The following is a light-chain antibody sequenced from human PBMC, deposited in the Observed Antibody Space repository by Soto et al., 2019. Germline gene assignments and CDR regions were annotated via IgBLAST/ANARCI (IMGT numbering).Light chain of an antibody. CDR3: QHRSDWPPILT. Sequence: EVVLTHALATPSQIPGESATLSCRASETISNQLAWYQQKPGQAPRLLMYDASHRVTGIPARFSGSGSGTDFTLIISSLEPADFAVYFCQHRSDWPPILTFGQG. J-gene: IGKJ2*01. V-gene: IGKV3-11*01. CDR1: ETISNQ. CDR2: DAS.